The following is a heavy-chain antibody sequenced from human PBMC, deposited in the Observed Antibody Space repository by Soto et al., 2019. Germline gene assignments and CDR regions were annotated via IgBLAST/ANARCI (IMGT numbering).Heavy chain of an antibody. CDR3: ARDYHYYYDHSGYSGYFDQ. CDR2: IASSGSP. J-gene: IGHJ4*02. CDR1: GGSINTGGYF. D-gene: IGHD3-22*01. Sequence: SETMSLTCTVSGGSINTGGYFWTWIRQHPGKGPEWIGYIASSGSPYYNPSLKGRLTIAADTSENQYSLRLTSVTAAEPAVYSCARDYHYYYDHSGYSGYFDQLGQGTLVNVSS. V-gene: IGHV4-31*03.